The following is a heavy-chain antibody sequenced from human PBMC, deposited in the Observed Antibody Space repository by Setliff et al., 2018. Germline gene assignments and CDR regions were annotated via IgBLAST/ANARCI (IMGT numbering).Heavy chain of an antibody. CDR1: GFTFITYA. J-gene: IGHJ4*02. CDR2: IGGSGDTT. CDR3: GRGSFVGATIGYDY. V-gene: IGHV3-23*01. Sequence: GGSLRLSCAASGFTFITYALSWVRQAPGKGLEWVSAIGGSGDTTYYADSVKGRFTISRDNSKNTLYLQMNSLRAEDTAVYYCGRGSFVGATIGYDYWGQGTLVTVSS. D-gene: IGHD1-26*01.